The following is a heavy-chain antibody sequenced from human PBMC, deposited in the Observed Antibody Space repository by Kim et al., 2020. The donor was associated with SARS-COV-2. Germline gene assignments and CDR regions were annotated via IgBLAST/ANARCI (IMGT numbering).Heavy chain of an antibody. J-gene: IGHJ6*02. V-gene: IGHV1-69*13. CDR3: ARGGSYGDYRDYYYYGMDV. CDR2: IIPIFGTA. D-gene: IGHD4-17*01. Sequence: SVKVSCKASGGTFSSYAISWVRQAPGQGLEWMGGIIPIFGTANYAQKFQGRVTITADESTSTAYMELSSLRSEDTAVYYCARGGSYGDYRDYYYYGMDVWGQGTTVTVSS. CDR1: GGTFSSYA.